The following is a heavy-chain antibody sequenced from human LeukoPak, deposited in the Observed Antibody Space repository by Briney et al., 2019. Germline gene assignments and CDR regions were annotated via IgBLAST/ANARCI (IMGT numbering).Heavy chain of an antibody. CDR1: GFTFSSYT. D-gene: IGHD6-25*01. CDR3: ARFAAGGSYYYYMDV. Sequence: GGSLRLSCAASGFTFSSYTMNWVRQPPGKGLEWVSNIATSSSTIYYADSVKGRFTISRDNAKNSLYLQMNSLRADDTAVYYCARFAAGGSYYYYMDVWGKGTTVTVSS. J-gene: IGHJ6*03. V-gene: IGHV3-48*01. CDR2: IATSSSTI.